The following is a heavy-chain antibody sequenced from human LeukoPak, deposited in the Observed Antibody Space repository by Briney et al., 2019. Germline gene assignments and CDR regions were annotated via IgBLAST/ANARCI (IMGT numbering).Heavy chain of an antibody. J-gene: IGHJ4*02. V-gene: IGHV4-30-4*01. Sequence: SQTLSLTCTVSGGSISSGDNYWSWIRQPPGKGLEWIGYIYYSGSTYYNPSLKSRVTISVDTSKNQFSLKLSSVTDADTAVYYCARDIRLYGSGSYEDWGQGTLVTVSS. D-gene: IGHD3-10*01. CDR3: ARDIRLYGSGSYED. CDR1: GGSISSGDNY. CDR2: IYYSGST.